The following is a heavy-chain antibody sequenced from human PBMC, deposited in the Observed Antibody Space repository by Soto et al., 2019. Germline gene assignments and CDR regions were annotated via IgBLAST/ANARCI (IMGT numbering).Heavy chain of an antibody. D-gene: IGHD6-19*01. J-gene: IGHJ3*02. CDR2: ISAYNGNT. CDR3: ARAEGSSGWFSAFDI. V-gene: IGHV1-18*01. Sequence: AASVKVSCKASGYTFTSYGISWVRQAPGQGLEWMGWISAYNGNTNYAQKLQGRVTMTTDTSTSTAYMELRSLRSDDTAVYYCARAEGSSGWFSAFDIWGQGTMVTVSS. CDR1: GYTFTSYG.